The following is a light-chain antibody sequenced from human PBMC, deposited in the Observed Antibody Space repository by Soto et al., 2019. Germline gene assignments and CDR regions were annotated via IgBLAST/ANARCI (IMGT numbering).Light chain of an antibody. J-gene: IGKJ2*01. Sequence: DIVLTQSTGTLSLSPGERATLSCRASQRVSSTYLAWYQQKPGQAPRLLIYGASSRATGIPDRFSGSGSGTDFTITISRLEPEDFGVYYCQRYDITPFPFGQGNKLEIK. CDR2: GAS. CDR3: QRYDITPFP. CDR1: QRVSSTY. V-gene: IGKV3-20*01.